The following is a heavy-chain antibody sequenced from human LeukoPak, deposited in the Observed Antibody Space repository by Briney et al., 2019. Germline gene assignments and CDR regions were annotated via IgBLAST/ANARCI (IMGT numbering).Heavy chain of an antibody. J-gene: IGHJ4*02. Sequence: ASVKVSCKASGYTFTNYFMHWVRQAPGQGLEWMGWINPNTGGTTYAQKFQGRVTMTRDTSISTAHMELNSLRSDDTAVYYCARVGGSWYLRLGSWGQGTLVTVSS. CDR2: INPNTGGT. V-gene: IGHV1-2*02. CDR3: ARVGGSWYLRLGS. CDR1: GYTFTNYF. D-gene: IGHD6-13*01.